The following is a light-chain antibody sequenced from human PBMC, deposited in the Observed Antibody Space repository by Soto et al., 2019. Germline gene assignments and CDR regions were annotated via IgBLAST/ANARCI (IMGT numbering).Light chain of an antibody. CDR1: GYAVSYQL. J-gene: IGLJ1*01. V-gene: IGLV2-23*02. CDR3: CSYVGTSNDV. Sequence: QSALTQPASLSGTPGQSITISCSGYAVSYQLVSWYQQQPGKAPKLILYDLTTRPSGVSNRFSGFKSGTTASLAISGLQAEDEGYYYCCSYVGTSNDVFGTGTKVTVL. CDR2: DLT.